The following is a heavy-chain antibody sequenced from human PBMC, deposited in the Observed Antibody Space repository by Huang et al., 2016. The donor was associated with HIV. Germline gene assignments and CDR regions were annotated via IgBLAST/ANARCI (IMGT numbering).Heavy chain of an antibody. CDR3: ATKTGAMDI. D-gene: IGHD1-7*01. Sequence: VESGGRLVQPGGSIRLSCVGSTFSFGAYWMSWVRQTPGKGREWVANIKQDESEKDYVESVKGRFNISRDNAKKILFLQMDNVRVEDTATYYCATKTGAMDIWGQGTAVTVS. CDR2: IKQDESEK. V-gene: IGHV3-7*01. CDR1: TFSFGAYW. J-gene: IGHJ6*02.